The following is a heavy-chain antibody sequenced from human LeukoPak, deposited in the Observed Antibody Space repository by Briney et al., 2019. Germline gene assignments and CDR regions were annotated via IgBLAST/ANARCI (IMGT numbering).Heavy chain of an antibody. CDR3: ARRQYRSSWYYFDY. J-gene: IGHJ4*02. D-gene: IGHD6-13*01. CDR2: INSDGSTT. CDR1: GFSLSSYW. Sequence: PGGSLRLSCAASGFSLSSYWMHWVRQAPGKGLVWVSRINSDGSTTNYADSVKGRFTISRDNAKNTLYLQMNSLRAADTAVYYCARRQYRSSWYYFDYWGQGTLVTVSS. V-gene: IGHV3-74*01.